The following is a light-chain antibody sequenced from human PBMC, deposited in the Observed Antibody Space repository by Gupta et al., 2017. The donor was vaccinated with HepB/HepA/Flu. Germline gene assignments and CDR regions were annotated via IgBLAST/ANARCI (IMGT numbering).Light chain of an antibody. V-gene: IGKV3-20*01. CDR3: QQEDNSPVT. Sequence: EIVLTQSPGTLSLSPGERATLSCRASQSLSNNYVGWYQQKPGQAPRLLIYGASSRATGIPDRFSGSGSGTEFTLTISRLEPEDFGVYHCQQEDNSPVTFGQGTQLEIK. J-gene: IGKJ5*01. CDR1: QSLSNNY. CDR2: GAS.